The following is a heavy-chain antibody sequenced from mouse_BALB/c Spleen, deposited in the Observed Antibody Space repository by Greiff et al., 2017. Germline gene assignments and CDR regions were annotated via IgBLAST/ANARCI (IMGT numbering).Heavy chain of an antibody. CDR3: AREEGLYYDGDY. V-gene: IGHV1-87*01. CDR1: GYTFTSYW. D-gene: IGHD1-1*01. CDR2: IYPGDGDT. Sequence: QVQLKESGAELARPGASVKLSCKASGYTFTSYWMQWVKQRPGQGLEWIGAIYPGDGDTRYTQKFKGKATLTADKSSSTAYMQLSSLASEDSAVYYCAREEGLYYDGDYWGQGTSVTVSS. J-gene: IGHJ4*01.